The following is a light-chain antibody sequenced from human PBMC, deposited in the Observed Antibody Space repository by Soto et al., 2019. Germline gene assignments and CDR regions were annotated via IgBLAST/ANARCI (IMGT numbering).Light chain of an antibody. CDR3: SSYTSSSTLV. V-gene: IGLV2-14*01. Sequence: QSALTQPASVSGSPGQSITISCTGTSSDVGGYNFVSWYQQHPGKAPKLMIYEVILRPSGVSDRFSGSKSGNTASLTISGLKAEDEGDYYCSSYTSSSTLVFGGGTKVTVL. CDR1: SSDVGGYNF. J-gene: IGLJ2*01. CDR2: EVI.